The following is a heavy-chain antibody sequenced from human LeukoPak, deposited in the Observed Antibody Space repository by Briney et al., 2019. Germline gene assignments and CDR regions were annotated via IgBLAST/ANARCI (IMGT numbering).Heavy chain of an antibody. CDR3: TTHSGYDYLSDY. D-gene: IGHD5-12*01. V-gene: IGHV3-15*01. CDR2: IKNKTDGGTR. CDR1: GFTFNNAW. Sequence: GGSLRLSCSASGFTFNNAWMSWVRQAPGKGREWVGRIKNKTDGGTRDYAAPVKGRFTISSDDSKITLYLEMNSLKTEDTAVYYCTTHSGYDYLSDYWGQGTLVTVSS. J-gene: IGHJ4*02.